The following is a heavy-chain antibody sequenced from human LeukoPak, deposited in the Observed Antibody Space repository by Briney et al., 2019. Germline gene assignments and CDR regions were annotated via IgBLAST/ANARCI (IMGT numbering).Heavy chain of an antibody. Sequence: GGFLRLSCAASGFTFDDYAMHWVRQAPGKGLEWVSGISWNSGSIGYADSVKGRFTISRDNAKNSLYLQMNSLRAEDTALYYCAKDRYSSSQGLIDYWGQGTLVTVSS. CDR3: AKDRYSSSQGLIDY. J-gene: IGHJ4*02. V-gene: IGHV3-9*01. D-gene: IGHD6-13*01. CDR1: GFTFDDYA. CDR2: ISWNSGSI.